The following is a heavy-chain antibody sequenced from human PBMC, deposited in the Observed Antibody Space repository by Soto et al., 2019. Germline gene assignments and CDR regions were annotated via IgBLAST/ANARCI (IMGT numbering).Heavy chain of an antibody. CDR2: IIPIFGTA. CDR1: VCTFSSYA. D-gene: IGHD5-18*01. V-gene: IGHV1-69*13. Sequence: SVKVSCKASVCTFSSYAISWVRQAPGQGLEWMGGIIPIFGTANYAQKFQGRVTITADESTSTAYMELSSLRSEDTAVYYCARADTAMVIRSRFDYWGQGTLVTVS. J-gene: IGHJ4*02. CDR3: ARADTAMVIRSRFDY.